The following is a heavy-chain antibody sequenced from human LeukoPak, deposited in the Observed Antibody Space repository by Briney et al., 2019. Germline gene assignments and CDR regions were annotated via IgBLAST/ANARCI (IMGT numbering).Heavy chain of an antibody. CDR3: GRGFSIDY. Sequence: ASVKVSCKVSGYTLTGLSIHWVRQAPGKGLEWMGGFDPEDGKTSYTQRFQGRVTLTKDTSTDTAYMELSSLTSEDTAVYYCGRGFSIDYWGQGTLVTVSS. J-gene: IGHJ4*02. D-gene: IGHD3-10*01. CDR2: FDPEDGKT. V-gene: IGHV1-24*01. CDR1: GYTLTGLS.